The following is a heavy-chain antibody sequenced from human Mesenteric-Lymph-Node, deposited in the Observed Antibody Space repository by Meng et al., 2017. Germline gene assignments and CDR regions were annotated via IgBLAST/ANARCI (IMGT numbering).Heavy chain of an antibody. D-gene: IGHD3-3*02. CDR3: ARDPHFSAFDI. CDR2: INGDGSVK. Sequence: EVLLVESGGGLVQPGGSLRLSCAASGFTFSSSWMAWVRQTPGKGLEWVANINGDGSVKGYVDSVKGRFTVSRDNAENSAYLHMTSLRIEDAAIYYCARDPHFSAFDIWGQGTMVTVSS. CDR1: GFTFSSSW. V-gene: IGHV3-7*01. J-gene: IGHJ3*02.